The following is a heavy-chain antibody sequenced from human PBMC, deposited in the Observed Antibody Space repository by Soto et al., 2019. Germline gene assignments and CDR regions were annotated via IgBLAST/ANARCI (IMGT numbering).Heavy chain of an antibody. CDR1: GFNFSGSV. CDR2: IRSKAYNYAT. Sequence: GSLRLSCAASGFNFSGSVIHWVRQASGKGLEWVGRIRSKAYNYATAYAASVEGRFTVSRDDSKNTAYLQMNSLKSEDTAVYYCSRLVVWGQGSLVTAPQ. D-gene: IGHD2-15*01. V-gene: IGHV3-73*01. J-gene: IGHJ4*02. CDR3: SRLVV.